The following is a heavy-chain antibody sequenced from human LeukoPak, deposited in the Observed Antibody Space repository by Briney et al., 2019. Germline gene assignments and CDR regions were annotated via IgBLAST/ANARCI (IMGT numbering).Heavy chain of an antibody. Sequence: PGGSLRLSCVASGFTFSSYWMSWVRQAPGKGLEWVANIKQDGSEKYYVDSVKGRFTISRDNAKNSLYLYLQMNSLRAEDTAVYYCARVARTTGWYFDLWGRGTLVTVSS. CDR1: GFTFSSYW. CDR2: IKQDGSEK. CDR3: ARVARTTGWYFDL. V-gene: IGHV3-7*01. J-gene: IGHJ2*01. D-gene: IGHD1-14*01.